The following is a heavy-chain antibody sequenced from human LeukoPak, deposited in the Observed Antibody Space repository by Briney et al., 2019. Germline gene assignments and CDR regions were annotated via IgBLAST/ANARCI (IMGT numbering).Heavy chain of an antibody. CDR1: GFTFSSYW. CDR2: INSDGSST. D-gene: IGHD2-2*01. Sequence: GGSLRLSCAASGFTFSSYWMHWVRQAPGKGLVWVSRINSDGSSTSYADSVKGRFTISRDNAKNTLYLQMNSLRAEDTAVYYCARGYCSSTSCPKAYYFDYWGQGTLVTVPS. J-gene: IGHJ4*02. CDR3: ARGYCSSTSCPKAYYFDY. V-gene: IGHV3-74*01.